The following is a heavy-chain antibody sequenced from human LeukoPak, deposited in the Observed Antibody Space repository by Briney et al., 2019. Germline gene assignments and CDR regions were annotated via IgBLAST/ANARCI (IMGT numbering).Heavy chain of an antibody. V-gene: IGHV3-23*01. D-gene: IGHD6-19*01. CDR1: GFTFSSYA. J-gene: IGHJ4*02. CDR3: ATLKQWLHDLGFDY. Sequence: GGSLRLSCAASGFTFSSYAMGWVRLAPGKGLEWVSAISGSGGDAYYADSVKGWFTISRDNSKNTLYLQMNSLRAEDTAIYFCATLKQWLHDLGFDYWGQGTLVTVSS. CDR2: ISGSGGDA.